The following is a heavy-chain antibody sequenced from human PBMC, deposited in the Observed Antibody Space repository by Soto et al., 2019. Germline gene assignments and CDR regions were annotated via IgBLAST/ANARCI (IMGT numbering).Heavy chain of an antibody. V-gene: IGHV1-69*08. J-gene: IGHJ6*02. CDR3: ARDKRIAVAGTPYYYYGMDV. D-gene: IGHD6-19*01. CDR2: IIPILGIA. Sequence: QVQLVQSGAEVKKRGSSVKVSCKASGGTFSSYTISWVRQAPGQGLEWMGRIIPILGIANYAQKFQGRVTITADKSTSTAYMELSSLRSEDTAVYYCARDKRIAVAGTPYYYYGMDVWGQGTTVTVSS. CDR1: GGTFSSYT.